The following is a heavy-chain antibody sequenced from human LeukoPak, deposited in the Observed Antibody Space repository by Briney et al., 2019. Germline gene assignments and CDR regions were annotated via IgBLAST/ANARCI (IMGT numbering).Heavy chain of an antibody. CDR2: ISYDGSNK. D-gene: IGHD6-13*01. J-gene: IGHJ4*02. CDR1: GLTFSSYA. V-gene: IGHV3-30*04. Sequence: PGRSLRLSCAASGLTFSSYAMHWVRQAPGKGLEWVAVISYDGSNKYYADSVKGRFTISRDNSKNTLYLQMNSLRAEDTAVYYCARRESGAAAGHFDYWGQGTLVTVSS. CDR3: ARRESGAAAGHFDY.